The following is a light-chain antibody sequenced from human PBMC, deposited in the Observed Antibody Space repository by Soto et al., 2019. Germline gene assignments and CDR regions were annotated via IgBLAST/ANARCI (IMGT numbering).Light chain of an antibody. Sequence: EIVLTQSPGTLSLSPGERATLSCRASQNVNSNYLAWYQQKPGQAPRLLIYAASSRATGTPDRFSGSGSGTDFTLTINRLDPEDFPVYYCQQYGNSLLTFGGGTKVEIK. CDR3: QQYGNSLLT. CDR2: AAS. J-gene: IGKJ4*01. V-gene: IGKV3-20*01. CDR1: QNVNSNY.